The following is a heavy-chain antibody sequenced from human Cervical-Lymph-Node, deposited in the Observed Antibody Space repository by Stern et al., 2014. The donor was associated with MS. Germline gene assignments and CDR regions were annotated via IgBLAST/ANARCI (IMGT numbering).Heavy chain of an antibody. Sequence: QVQLVASGAEVKRPGASVRVSCKASGYSFTNYAMHWVRQVPGQRLEWMGWINTGNGNTKYSQKFQGRVTIIRDTSASTAYMELSSLRFEDTAVYYCARDQDYDFWSGLNWFDPWGQGTLVTVSS. J-gene: IGHJ5*02. D-gene: IGHD3-3*01. CDR3: ARDQDYDFWSGLNWFDP. V-gene: IGHV1-3*04. CDR2: INTGNGNT. CDR1: GYSFTNYA.